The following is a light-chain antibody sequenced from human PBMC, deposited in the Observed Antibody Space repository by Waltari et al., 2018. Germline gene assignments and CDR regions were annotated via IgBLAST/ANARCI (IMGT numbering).Light chain of an antibody. J-gene: IGKJ3*01. CDR2: WAS. CDR1: QNIMYSSNNQNF. V-gene: IGKV4-1*01. CDR3: QQYFVTPFT. Sequence: DIVMTQSPDSLAVSLGERATINCRSSQNIMYSSNNQNFLAWYQQKPGQPPKLRIYWASTRQSGVPDRCTGSWSGTDFTLTISSLQPEDVATYYCQQYFVTPFTFGPGTKVEVK.